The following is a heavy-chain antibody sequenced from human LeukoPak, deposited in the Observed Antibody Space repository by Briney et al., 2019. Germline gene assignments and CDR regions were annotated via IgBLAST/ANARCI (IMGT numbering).Heavy chain of an antibody. CDR2: INPSGGST. V-gene: IGHV1-46*01. Sequence: ASVTVSFTASGYTFTNYYIHWVRQAPGQGREWMGIINPSGGSTTYAEKFQGRVTITRDTSTSTVYMELSSLRSEDTAVYYCAREDIVVVPVATHTHRQGFDYWGQGTLVTVSS. CDR1: GYTFTNYY. D-gene: IGHD2-2*01. J-gene: IGHJ4*02. CDR3: AREDIVVVPVATHTHRQGFDY.